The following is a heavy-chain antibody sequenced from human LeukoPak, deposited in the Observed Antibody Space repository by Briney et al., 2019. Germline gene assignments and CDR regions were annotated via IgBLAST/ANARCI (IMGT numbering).Heavy chain of an antibody. CDR2: INSDGSST. D-gene: IGHD1-1*01. Sequence: PGGSLRLSCAASGFTFSSYWMHWVRQAPGKGLVWVSRINSDGSSTSYADSVKGRFTISRDNAKNTLYLQMNSLRAEDTAVYYCAREVYNSENYAFDIWGQGTMVTVSS. J-gene: IGHJ3*02. V-gene: IGHV3-74*01. CDR3: AREVYNSENYAFDI. CDR1: GFTFSSYW.